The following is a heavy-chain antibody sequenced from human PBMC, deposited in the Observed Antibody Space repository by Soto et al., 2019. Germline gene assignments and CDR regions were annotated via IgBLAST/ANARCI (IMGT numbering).Heavy chain of an antibody. V-gene: IGHV3-30-3*01. CDR1: GFTFSSYA. Sequence: PGGSLRLSCAASGFTFSSYAMHWVRQAPGKGLEWVAVISYDGSNKYYADSVKGRFTISRDNSKNTLYLQMNSLRAEDTAVYYCARWYSLNGMGVWGQGATVTVSS. J-gene: IGHJ6*02. CDR3: ARWYSLNGMGV. CDR2: ISYDGSNK. D-gene: IGHD2-21*01.